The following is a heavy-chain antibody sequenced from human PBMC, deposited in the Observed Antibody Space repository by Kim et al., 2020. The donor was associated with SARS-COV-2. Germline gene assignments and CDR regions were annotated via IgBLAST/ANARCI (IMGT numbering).Heavy chain of an antibody. D-gene: IGHD3-10*01. V-gene: IGHV1-69*13. CDR3: PRVGYGSVSYYNYPLDYYYYYGMDV. CDR1: RCTFSSHA. J-gene: IGHJ6*02. Sequence: SVKVSCKASRCTFSSHAISWVRQAPGQGLEWMGGIIPIFGTANYAQKFQGRVTITADESTSTAYMELSSLRSEDTAVYYCPRVGYGSVSYYNYPLDYYYYYGMDVGGQGPTVPVSS. CDR2: IIPIFGTA.